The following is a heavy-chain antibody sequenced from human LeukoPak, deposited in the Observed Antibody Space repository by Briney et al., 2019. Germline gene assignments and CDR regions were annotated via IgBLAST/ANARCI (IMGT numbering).Heavy chain of an antibody. D-gene: IGHD5-12*01. CDR3: ARSCLIVDIVATIRARLGGNGFDI. Sequence: PSETLSLTCTVSGGSISSSSYYWVWIRQPPGKGLEWIGTIYYTGRTYYNPSLKSRVTISVDTSKNQFSLRLSSVTAADTAVYYCARSCLIVDIVATIRARLGGNGFDIWGQGTMVTVSS. CDR2: IYYTGRT. CDR1: GGSISSSSYY. V-gene: IGHV4-39*07. J-gene: IGHJ3*02.